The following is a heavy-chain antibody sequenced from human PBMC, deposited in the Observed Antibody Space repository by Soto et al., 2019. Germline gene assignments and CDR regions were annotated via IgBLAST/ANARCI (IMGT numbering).Heavy chain of an antibody. CDR2: IIPIFGTA. D-gene: IGHD6-19*01. CDR1: GCTFSSYA. J-gene: IGHJ6*01. CDR3: ASHKYLIAVAVIEPYYYGMGV. V-gene: IGHV1-69*13. Sequence: SVKVSCKASGCTFSSYAISWVRQAPGQGLEWMGGIIPIFGTANYAQKFQGRVTITADESTSTAYMELSSLRSEDTAVYYCASHKYLIAVAVIEPYYYGMGVWGQGTTVNVS.